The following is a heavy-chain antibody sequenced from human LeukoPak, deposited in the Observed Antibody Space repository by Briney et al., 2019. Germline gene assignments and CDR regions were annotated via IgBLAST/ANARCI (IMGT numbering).Heavy chain of an antibody. CDR2: ISSSSSYI. CDR3: ARDQGMATINSRSRSFDI. CDR1: GFTFSSYS. Sequence: GGSLRLSCAASGFTFSSYSMNWVRQAPGKGLEWVSSISSSSSYIYYADSVKGQFTISRDNAKNSLYLQMNSLRAEDTAVYYCARDQGMATINSRSRSFDIWGQGTMVTVSS. V-gene: IGHV3-21*01. D-gene: IGHD5-24*01. J-gene: IGHJ3*02.